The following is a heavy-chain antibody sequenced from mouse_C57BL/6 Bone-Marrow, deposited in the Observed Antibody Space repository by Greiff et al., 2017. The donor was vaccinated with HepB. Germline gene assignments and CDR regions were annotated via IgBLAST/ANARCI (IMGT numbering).Heavy chain of an antibody. CDR1: GYTFTDYY. D-gene: IGHD3-2*02. CDR3: AIDSSGYGDY. Sequence: VQLQQSGAELVRPGASVKLSCKASGYTFTDYYINWVKQRPGQGLEWIARIYPGSGNTYYNEKFKGKATLTAEKSSSTAYMQLSSLTSEDSAVYFCAIDSSGYGDYWGQGTSVTVSS. V-gene: IGHV1-76*01. CDR2: IYPGSGNT. J-gene: IGHJ4*01.